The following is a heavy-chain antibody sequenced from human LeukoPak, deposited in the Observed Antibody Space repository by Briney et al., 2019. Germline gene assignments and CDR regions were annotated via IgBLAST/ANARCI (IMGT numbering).Heavy chain of an antibody. CDR1: GFTFSSYG. Sequence: PGGSLRLSCAASGFTFSSYGMHWVRQAPGKGLEWVAFIRYDGNNKYYADSVKGRFTISRDNSKNTLYLQMNSLRAEDTAVYYCAKGFNGQQLPRGEAYWGQGTLVTVSS. J-gene: IGHJ4*02. CDR3: AKGFNGQQLPRGEAY. CDR2: IRYDGNNK. V-gene: IGHV3-30*02. D-gene: IGHD6-13*01.